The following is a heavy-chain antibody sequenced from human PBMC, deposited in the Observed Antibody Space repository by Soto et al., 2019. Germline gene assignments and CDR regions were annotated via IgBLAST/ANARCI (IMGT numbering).Heavy chain of an antibody. CDR1: GFSLSTSGMC. Sequence: GSGPTLVNPTQTLTLTCTFSGFSLSTSGMCVSWIRQPPGKALEWLARIDWDDDKYYSTSLKTRLTISKDTSKNQVVLTMTNMDPVDTATYYCARSTYYYDSSRYGFYYFDYWGQGTLVTVSS. CDR3: ARSTYYYDSSRYGFYYFDY. J-gene: IGHJ4*02. CDR2: IDWDDDK. D-gene: IGHD3-22*01. V-gene: IGHV2-70*11.